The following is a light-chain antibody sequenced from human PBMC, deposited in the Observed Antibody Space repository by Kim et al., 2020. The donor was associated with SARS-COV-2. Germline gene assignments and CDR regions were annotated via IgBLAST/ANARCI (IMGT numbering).Light chain of an antibody. CDR3: QQYGSAMYT. V-gene: IGKV3-20*01. CDR1: QSVSSSY. Sequence: LSPGERATLSCRASQSVSSSYLAWYQQKPGQAPRLLIYGASSRATGIPDRFSGSGSGTDFTLTISRLEPEDFAVYYCQQYGSAMYTFGQGTKLEI. CDR2: GAS. J-gene: IGKJ2*01.